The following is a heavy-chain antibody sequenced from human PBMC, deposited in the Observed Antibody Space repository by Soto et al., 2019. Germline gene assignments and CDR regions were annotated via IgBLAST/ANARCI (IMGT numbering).Heavy chain of an antibody. CDR3: TRAGGACSRTSCYRIEY. CDR2: INADNGNT. Sequence: QVQLVQSGAEVKKPGASVKVSCKASGYTFTSYAMHWVRQAPGQRLEWMGWINADNGNTKYSEKFQGRVTITRDTSASTAYIELSSRRSEDTAVYYCTRAGGACSRTSCYRIEYWGQGTLVTVSS. D-gene: IGHD2-2*01. V-gene: IGHV1-3*01. J-gene: IGHJ4*02. CDR1: GYTFTSYA.